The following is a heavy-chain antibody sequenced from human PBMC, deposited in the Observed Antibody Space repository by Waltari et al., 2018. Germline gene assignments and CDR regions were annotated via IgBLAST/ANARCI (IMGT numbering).Heavy chain of an antibody. CDR1: GFPFSIFA. D-gene: IGHD2-21*01. CDR3: ARSPDQPDSLDYYMDV. J-gene: IGHJ6*03. V-gene: IGHV3-64*01. CDR2: ISSNGVST. Sequence: EVQLVESGGGLVQPGGSLRLSCAASGFPFSIFAMHWVRQAPGKGLEYVSAISSNGVSTYYANSMKGRLSISRDNSKNTLYLQMGSLRAEDMAVYYCARSPDQPDSLDYYMDVWGKGTTVTVSS.